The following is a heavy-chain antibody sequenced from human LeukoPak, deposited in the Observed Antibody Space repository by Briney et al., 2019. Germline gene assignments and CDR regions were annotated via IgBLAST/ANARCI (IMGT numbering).Heavy chain of an antibody. V-gene: IGHV1-2*06. CDR2: INPNSGGT. D-gene: IGHD5-24*01. Sequence: ASVKVSSKASGYTFTVYYMHWVRQAPGQGLEWMGRINPNSGGTNYAQKFQGRVTMTRDTSISTAYMELSRLRSDDTAVYYCASLRDGYNFDYYYMDVWGKGTTVTVSS. CDR3: ASLRDGYNFDYYYMDV. CDR1: GYTFTVYY. J-gene: IGHJ6*03.